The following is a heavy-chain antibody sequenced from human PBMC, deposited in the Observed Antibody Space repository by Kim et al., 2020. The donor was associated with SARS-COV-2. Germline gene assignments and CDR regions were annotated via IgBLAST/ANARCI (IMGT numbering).Heavy chain of an antibody. J-gene: IGHJ6*02. CDR2: IYHSGST. D-gene: IGHD3-16*01. Sequence: SETLSLICTVSGYSISSGYYWGWIRQPPGKGLEWIGSIYHSGSTYYNPSLKSRVTISVDTSKNQFSLKLSSVTAADTAVYYCARGNVFMHLYYGMDVWGQGTTVTVSS. V-gene: IGHV4-38-2*02. CDR1: GYSISSGYY. CDR3: ARGNVFMHLYYGMDV.